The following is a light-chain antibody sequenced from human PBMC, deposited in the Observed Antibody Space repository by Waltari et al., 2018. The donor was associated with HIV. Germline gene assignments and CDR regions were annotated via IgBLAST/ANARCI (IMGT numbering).Light chain of an antibody. Sequence: QSALTQPRSVSGSPGQSVTISCTGTSSDVGDYNSVSWYQQHPGKAPKLMIYDVSKGPSGVPDRFSCSKSGNTASLTISGLQAEDEADYYCCSYAGTYTYVFGTGTKVTVL. J-gene: IGLJ1*01. CDR1: SSDVGDYNS. CDR2: DVS. CDR3: CSYAGTYTYV. V-gene: IGLV2-11*01.